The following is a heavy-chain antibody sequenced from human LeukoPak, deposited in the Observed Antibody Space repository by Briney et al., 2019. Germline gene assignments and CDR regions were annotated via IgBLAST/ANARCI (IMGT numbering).Heavy chain of an antibody. CDR3: AREGSGGSFHAAG. J-gene: IGHJ4*02. D-gene: IGHD2/OR15-2a*01. Sequence: ASVKVSCKASGYTFTGYYMHWVRQAPGQGLEWMGRINPNSGGTNYAQKFQGRVTMTRDTSINTAYMELSRLRSDGTAVYYCAREGSGGSFHAAGWGQGTLVTVSS. CDR1: GYTFTGYY. V-gene: IGHV1-2*02. CDR2: INPNSGGT.